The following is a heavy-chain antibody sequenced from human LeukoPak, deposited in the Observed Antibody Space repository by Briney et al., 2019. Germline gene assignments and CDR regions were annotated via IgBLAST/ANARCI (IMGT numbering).Heavy chain of an antibody. J-gene: IGHJ4*02. CDR3: AKDPSDFLVDC. D-gene: IGHD2-21*02. CDR1: GFTVRSTF. V-gene: IGHV3-23*01. Sequence: GGSLRLSCAGSGFTVRSTFMSWVRQAPGKGLQWVAAISGSGGTTYYADSVKGRFTISRDNSKNTVYLQLSSLRAEDTAVYYCAKDPSDFLVDCWGQGTLVTVSS. CDR2: ISGSGGTT.